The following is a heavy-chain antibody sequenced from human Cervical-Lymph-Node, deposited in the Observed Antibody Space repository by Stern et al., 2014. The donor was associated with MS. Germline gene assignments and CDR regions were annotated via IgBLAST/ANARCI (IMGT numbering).Heavy chain of an antibody. Sequence: VQLMQSGGGLVQPGGSLRLSCAASGFTFTNYWMNWVRQAPGEGLECVASIKQDGSEKYYVASVKGRFTISRHNAMRSLYLQMNSLRAEDTAVYYCVRDGTFNSGFDYWGQGTLVAVSS. CDR1: GFTFTNYW. V-gene: IGHV3-7*01. D-gene: IGHD1-26*01. CDR2: IKQDGSEK. CDR3: VRDGTFNSGFDY. J-gene: IGHJ4*02.